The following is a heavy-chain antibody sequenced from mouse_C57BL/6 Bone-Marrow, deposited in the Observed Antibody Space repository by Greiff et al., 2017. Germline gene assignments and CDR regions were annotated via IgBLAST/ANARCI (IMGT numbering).Heavy chain of an antibody. CDR3: ARECYYCGSYYVDY. Sequence: QVQLQQPGTELVKPGASVKLSCKASGYTFTSYWMNWVKQRPGQGLEWIGMIHPNSGSTNYNEKFKGKATLTVDKSASTAYMQLSSLTSEDSAVYYCARECYYCGSYYVDYWGQGTTLTVSS. CDR2: IHPNSGST. D-gene: IGHD1-1*01. V-gene: IGHV1-64*01. J-gene: IGHJ2*01. CDR1: GYTFTSYW.